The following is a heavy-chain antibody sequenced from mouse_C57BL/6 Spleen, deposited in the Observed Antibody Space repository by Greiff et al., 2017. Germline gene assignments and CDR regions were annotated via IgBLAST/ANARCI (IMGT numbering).Heavy chain of an antibody. J-gene: IGHJ2*01. CDR2: INPYNGGT. CDR1: GYTFTDYY. CDR3: ARERDYSNYDY. Sequence: VQLKESGPVLVKPGASVKMSCKASGYTFTDYYMNWVKQSHGKSLEWIGVINPYNGGTSYNQKFKGKATLTVDKSSSTAYMELNSLTSEDSAVYYCARERDYSNYDYWGQGTTLTGAS. V-gene: IGHV1-19*01. D-gene: IGHD2-5*01.